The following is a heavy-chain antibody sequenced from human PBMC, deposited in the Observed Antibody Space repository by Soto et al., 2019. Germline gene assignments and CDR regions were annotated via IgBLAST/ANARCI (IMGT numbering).Heavy chain of an antibody. J-gene: IGHJ4*02. CDR1: GYSISSGYY. CDR2: IYHSGST. CDR3: ARDKYSGSREFDY. V-gene: IGHV4-38-2*02. Sequence: ASETLSLTCAVSGYSISSGYYWGWIRQPPGKGLEWIGSIYHSGSTYYNPSLKSRVTISVDTSKNQFSLKLSSVTAADTAVYYCARDKYSGSREFDYWGQGTLVTVSS. D-gene: IGHD1-26*01.